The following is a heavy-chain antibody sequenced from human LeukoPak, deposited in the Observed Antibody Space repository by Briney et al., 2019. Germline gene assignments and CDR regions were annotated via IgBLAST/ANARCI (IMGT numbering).Heavy chain of an antibody. CDR2: IYTSGST. V-gene: IGHV4-61*02. CDR1: GGSISSGSYY. Sequence: PSQTLSLTCTVSGGSISSGSYYWSWIRQPAGKGLEWIGRIYTSGSTNYNPSLKSRVTMSVDTSKNQFSLKLSSVTAADTAIYYCAKGAGGFSYYNWFDPWGQGTLVTVSS. CDR3: AKGAGGFSYYNWFDP. J-gene: IGHJ5*02. D-gene: IGHD5-18*01.